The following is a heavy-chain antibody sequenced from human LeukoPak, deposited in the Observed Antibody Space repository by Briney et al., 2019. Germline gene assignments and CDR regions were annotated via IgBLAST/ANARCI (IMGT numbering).Heavy chain of an antibody. Sequence: GRSLRFSCAASGFTFSSYGMHWVRQAPGKGLEWVAVISYDGSNKYYADSVKGRFTISRDNSKNTLYLQMNSLRAEDTAVYYCAKDDDDGSGSYWVYYYYGMDVWGKGTTVTVSS. CDR2: ISYDGSNK. J-gene: IGHJ6*04. CDR1: GFTFSSYG. V-gene: IGHV3-30*18. CDR3: AKDDDDGSGSYWVYYYYGMDV. D-gene: IGHD3-10*01.